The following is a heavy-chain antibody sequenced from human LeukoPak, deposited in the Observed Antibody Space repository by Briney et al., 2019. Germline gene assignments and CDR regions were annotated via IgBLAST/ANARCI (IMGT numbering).Heavy chain of an antibody. J-gene: IGHJ5*02. Sequence: GGSLRLSCAVSGYTFANFAMRCVRDGPGNGLEWVSTISGGGSGTYYADSVKGRFTISRDNSDNTLYVQMNSLKVEDTAVYYCARVRCSPSSCSPNWFGPWGQGTLVTVSS. CDR1: GYTFANFA. D-gene: IGHD2-2*01. V-gene: IGHV3-23*01. CDR3: ARVRCSPSSCSPNWFGP. CDR2: ISGGGSGT.